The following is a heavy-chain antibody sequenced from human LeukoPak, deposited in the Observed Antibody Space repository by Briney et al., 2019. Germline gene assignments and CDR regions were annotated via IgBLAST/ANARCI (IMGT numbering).Heavy chain of an antibody. J-gene: IGHJ6*03. D-gene: IGHD5-12*01. CDR2: IRYDGSNK. Sequence: GGSLRLSCAASGFTFSSYGMHWVRQAPGKGLEWVAFIRYDGSNKYYADSVKGRFTISRDNSKNTLYLQMKSLRAEDTAVYYCAKGGGYEAQYYYSYLDVWGKGTTVTISS. CDR1: GFTFSSYG. V-gene: IGHV3-30*02. CDR3: AKGGGYEAQYYYSYLDV.